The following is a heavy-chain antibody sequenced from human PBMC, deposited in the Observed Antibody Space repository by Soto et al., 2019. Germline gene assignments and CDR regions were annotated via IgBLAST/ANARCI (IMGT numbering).Heavy chain of an antibody. CDR2: IWFDGSSK. V-gene: IGHV3-33*01. Sequence: QVQLVESGGGVVQPGRSLRLSCAASGFTFSSYGMHWVRQAPGKGLVWVAVIWFDGSSKYFADSVKGRFTVSRENSKNTLYLQMNSLRAEDTAVYYCARDAHYYYASGTCDYWGQGTLVTVSS. J-gene: IGHJ4*02. D-gene: IGHD3-10*01. CDR3: ARDAHYYYASGTCDY. CDR1: GFTFSSYG.